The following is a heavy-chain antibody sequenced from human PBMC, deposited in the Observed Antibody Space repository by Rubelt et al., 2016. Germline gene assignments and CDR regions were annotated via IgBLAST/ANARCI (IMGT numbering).Heavy chain of an antibody. D-gene: IGHD2-15*01. CDR2: IYHSGIT. Sequence: QLQLQESGPGLVKPSETLSLTCTVSGGSISSSSYYWGWIRQPPGKGLEWIGSIYHSGITYYNPSRRSLVTISVETSKNQCSLKLSSVTAADTAVYYCARDMVASSPHYWGQGTLVTVSS. J-gene: IGHJ4*02. CDR1: GGSISSSSYY. V-gene: IGHV4-39*07. CDR3: ARDMVASSPHY.